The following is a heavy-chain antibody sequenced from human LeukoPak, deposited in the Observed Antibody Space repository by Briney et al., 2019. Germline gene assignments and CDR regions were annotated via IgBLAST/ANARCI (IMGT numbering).Heavy chain of an antibody. Sequence: ASVKVSCKASGGTFISYAISWVRQAPGQGLEWMGGIIPIFGTANYAQKFQGRVTITADESTSTAYMELSSLRSEDTAVYYCASHPYYYDSSGYWNAFDIWGQGTMVTVSS. J-gene: IGHJ3*02. CDR3: ASHPYYYDSSGYWNAFDI. CDR1: GGTFISYA. D-gene: IGHD3-22*01. V-gene: IGHV1-69*13. CDR2: IIPIFGTA.